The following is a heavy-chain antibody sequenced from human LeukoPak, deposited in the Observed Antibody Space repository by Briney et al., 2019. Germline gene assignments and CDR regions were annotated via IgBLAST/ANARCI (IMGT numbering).Heavy chain of an antibody. V-gene: IGHV3-7*02. CDR2: IKQGGSEK. J-gene: IGHJ4*02. CDR3: VAGKEI. CDR1: GFTFSNYW. Sequence: GGSLRLSCAASGFTFSNYWMDRVRQAPGKGLEWVAMIKQGGSEKYYVDSVKGRFTISRDNAKNSLYLQMNSLRAEDTAVYYCVAGKEIWGQGTLVTVSS. D-gene: IGHD6-19*01.